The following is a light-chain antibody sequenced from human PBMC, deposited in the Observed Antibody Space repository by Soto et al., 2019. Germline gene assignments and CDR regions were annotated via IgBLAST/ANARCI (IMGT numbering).Light chain of an antibody. V-gene: IGKV3-20*01. J-gene: IGKJ1*01. CDR1: QSVSNNY. CDR3: QQYGSLPRT. CDR2: DAS. Sequence: EIVLTQSPGTLSLSPGERATLSCRASQSVSNNYLAWYQQKPGQAPRLLIYDASTRATGIPARFSGSGSGTDFTLTISRLEPEDFAVYYCQQYGSLPRTFGQGTKVDIK.